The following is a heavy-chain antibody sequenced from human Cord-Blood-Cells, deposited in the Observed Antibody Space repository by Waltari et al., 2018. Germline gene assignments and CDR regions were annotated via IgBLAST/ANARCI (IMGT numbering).Heavy chain of an antibody. J-gene: IGHJ3*02. Sequence: QVQLVESGGGVVQPGRSLRLSCAASGFTFSSYAMHWVRQAPGKGLGGVSLISYDESNKYYADSGKGRFTISGDNSKNTLYLQMNSLRAEDTAVYYCASNSYGYRAFDIWGQGTMVTVSS. CDR3: ASNSYGYRAFDI. V-gene: IGHV3-30-3*01. CDR1: GFTFSSYA. D-gene: IGHD5-18*01. CDR2: ISYDESNK.